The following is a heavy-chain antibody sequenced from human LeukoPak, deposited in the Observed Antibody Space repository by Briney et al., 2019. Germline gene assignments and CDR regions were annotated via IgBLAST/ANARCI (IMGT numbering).Heavy chain of an antibody. V-gene: IGHV3-43*02. CDR3: VQDTVTMLGGVLSDYYHGMHV. CDR1: GLPFYVYA. J-gene: IGHJ6*02. Sequence: PGGSLRLPCAVSGLPFYVYAMQGAPHAPGRGREWVSLMIGGGGTRHYADSVNGRFTITKDNSKEPLYLPMNSLRPEDSRIYYCVQDTVTMLGGVLSDYYHGMHVWGQGTTVTVSS. CDR2: MIGGGGTR. D-gene: IGHD3-10*01.